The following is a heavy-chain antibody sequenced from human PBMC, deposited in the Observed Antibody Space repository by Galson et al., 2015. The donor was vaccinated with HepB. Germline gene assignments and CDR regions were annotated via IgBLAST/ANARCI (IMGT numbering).Heavy chain of an antibody. V-gene: IGHV3-48*02. J-gene: IGHJ4*02. D-gene: IGHD1-26*01. CDR2: ISSSSSTI. CDR3: ARAPGGSYSYYFDY. CDR1: GFTFSSYS. Sequence: SLRLSCAASGFTFSSYSMNWVRQAPGKGLKWVSYISSSSSTIYYADSVKGRFTISRDNAKNSLYLQMNSLRDEDTAVYYCARAPGGSYSYYFDYWGQGTLVTVSS.